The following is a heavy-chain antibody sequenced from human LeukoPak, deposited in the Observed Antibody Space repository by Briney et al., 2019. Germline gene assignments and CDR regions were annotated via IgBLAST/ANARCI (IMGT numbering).Heavy chain of an antibody. V-gene: IGHV1-69*01. D-gene: IGHD2-2*01. CDR3: ARGGYCSSTSCFIDNWFDP. CDR1: GGTFSSYA. CDR2: IIPIFCTA. J-gene: IGHJ5*02. Sequence: SVKVSCKASGGTFSSYAISWVRQAPGQGLEWMGGIIPIFCTANYAQKFQGRVTITADESTSTAYMELSSLRSEDTAVYYCARGGYCSSTSCFIDNWFDPWGQGTLVTVSS.